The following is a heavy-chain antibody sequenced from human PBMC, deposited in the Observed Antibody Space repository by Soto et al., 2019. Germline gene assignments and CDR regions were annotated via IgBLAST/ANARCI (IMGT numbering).Heavy chain of an antibody. D-gene: IGHD6-13*01. V-gene: IGHV3-33*03. J-gene: IGHJ4*01. CDR2: IWYDGINK. Sequence: QVQLVESGGGVVQPGRSLRLSCAASGFNFSIYGIHWVRQAPGKGLEWVAVIWYDGINKYYADSVKGRFTISRDNSKNTLYLQMSSLSAEDTAVYYCARGSLTLATRVSSWYLDYLGHGTLVTVSS. CDR3: ARGSLTLATRVSSWYLDY. CDR1: GFNFSIYG.